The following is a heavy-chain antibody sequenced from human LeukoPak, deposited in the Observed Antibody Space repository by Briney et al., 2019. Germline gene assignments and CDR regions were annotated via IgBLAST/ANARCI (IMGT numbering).Heavy chain of an antibody. CDR1: GFTFSSYW. J-gene: IGHJ6*02. Sequence: GGSLRLSCAAFGFTFSSYWMSWVRQAPGKGLEWVANIKQDGSEKYYVDSVKGRFTISRDNAKNSLYLQMNSLRAEDTAVYYCARDHRSLTGMDVWGQGTTVTVSS. D-gene: IGHD3-10*01. CDR3: ARDHRSLTGMDV. CDR2: IKQDGSEK. V-gene: IGHV3-7*01.